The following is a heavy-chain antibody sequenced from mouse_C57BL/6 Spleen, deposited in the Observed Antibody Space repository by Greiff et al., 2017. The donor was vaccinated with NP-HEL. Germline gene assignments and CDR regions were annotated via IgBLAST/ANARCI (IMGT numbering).Heavy chain of an antibody. Sequence: QVHVKQPGAELVKPGASVKMSCKASGYTFTSYWITWVKQRPGQGLEWIGDIYPGSGSTNYNEKFKSKATLTVDTSSSTAYMQLSSLTSEDSAVYYCARRGDDYDGVDYWGQGTTLTVSS. CDR3: ARRGDDYDGVDY. V-gene: IGHV1-55*01. D-gene: IGHD2-4*01. CDR2: IYPGSGST. J-gene: IGHJ2*01. CDR1: GYTFTSYW.